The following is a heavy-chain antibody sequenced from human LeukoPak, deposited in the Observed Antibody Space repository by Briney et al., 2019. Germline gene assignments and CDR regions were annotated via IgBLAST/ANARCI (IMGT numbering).Heavy chain of an antibody. CDR3: AKDAIWGNYDSSGYWYYFDY. D-gene: IGHD3-22*01. J-gene: IGHJ4*02. Sequence: GGSLRLSCAASGFTFSSYAMSWVRQAPGEGLEWVSAISGSGGSTYYADSVKGRFTISRDNSKNTLYLQMNSLRAEDTAVYYCAKDAIWGNYDSSGYWYYFDYWGQGTLVTVSS. V-gene: IGHV3-23*01. CDR1: GFTFSSYA. CDR2: ISGSGGST.